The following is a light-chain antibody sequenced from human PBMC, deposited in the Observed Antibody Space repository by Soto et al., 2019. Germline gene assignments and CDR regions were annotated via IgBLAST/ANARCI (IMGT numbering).Light chain of an antibody. Sequence: QSVLTKPPSASASLGASVKLTCTLSSGHSSYVIAWHQQQPEKGPRYLMKLNSDGSHSKGDGIPDRFSGSSSGAERYLTISSLQSEDEADYYCQTWGSGWVFGGGTKLTVL. V-gene: IGLV4-69*01. CDR3: QTWGSGWV. J-gene: IGLJ3*02. CDR1: SGHSSYV. CDR2: LNSDGSH.